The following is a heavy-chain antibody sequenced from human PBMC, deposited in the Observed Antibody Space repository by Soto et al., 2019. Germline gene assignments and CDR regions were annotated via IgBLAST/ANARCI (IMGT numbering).Heavy chain of an antibody. J-gene: IGHJ6*02. CDR3: ARPAVAFYYYGMDV. CDR1: GFTFSTYA. CDR2: ISYEGADK. V-gene: IGHV3-30*04. Sequence: GGSLRLSCAASGFTFSTYAMQWVRQPPGKGLDWVALISYEGADKDYADSVQGRFTISRDNSKNTLYLEMNGLRPEDTAVYYCARPAVAFYYYGMDVWGQGTTVTVSS. D-gene: IGHD6-19*01.